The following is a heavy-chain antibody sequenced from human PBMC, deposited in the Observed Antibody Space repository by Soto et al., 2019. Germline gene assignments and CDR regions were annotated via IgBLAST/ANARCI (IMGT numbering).Heavy chain of an antibody. V-gene: IGHV1-69*13. CDR2: IIPIFGTA. CDR3: AREVTIAAAGPGGFDY. CDR1: GGTFSSCA. D-gene: IGHD6-13*01. Sequence: SVKVSCEASGGTFSSCAISWVRQAPGQGLEWMGGIIPIFGTANYAQKFQGRVTITADESTSTAYMELSSLRSEDTAVYYCAREVTIAAAGPGGFDYWGQGTLVTV. J-gene: IGHJ4*02.